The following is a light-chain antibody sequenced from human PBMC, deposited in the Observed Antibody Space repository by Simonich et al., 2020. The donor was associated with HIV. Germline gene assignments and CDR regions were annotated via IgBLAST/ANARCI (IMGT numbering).Light chain of an antibody. J-gene: IGLJ3*02. Sequence: QLVLTQSPSASASLGASVKLTCTLSSGHSSYAIAWHQQQPEKGPRYLMKLNSDGSHSKGDGIPYRFSGSSSGAERYLTISSLQSEDEDDYYCQTWGTGIQVFGGGTKLTVL. V-gene: IGLV4-69*01. CDR1: SGHSSYA. CDR2: LNSDGSH. CDR3: QTWGTGIQV.